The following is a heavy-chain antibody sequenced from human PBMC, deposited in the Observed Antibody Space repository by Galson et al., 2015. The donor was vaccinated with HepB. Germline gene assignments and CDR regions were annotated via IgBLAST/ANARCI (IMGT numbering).Heavy chain of an antibody. D-gene: IGHD5-24*01. CDR3: ARVYPHGYSDY. V-gene: IGHV4-59*01. Sequence: ETLSLTCTVSGGSIINYYWSWIRQPPGKGLEWIGYIYYSGSTKYNPSLKGRLTISVDTSTNQFSLKLSSVTAADTAMYYCARVYPHGYSDYWGQGTLVTVSS. J-gene: IGHJ4*02. CDR1: GGSIINYY. CDR2: IYYSGST.